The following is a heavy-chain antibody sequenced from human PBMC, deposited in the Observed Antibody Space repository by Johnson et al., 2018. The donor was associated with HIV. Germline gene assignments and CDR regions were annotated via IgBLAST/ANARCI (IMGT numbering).Heavy chain of an antibody. CDR2: IGTTGDT. CDR3: ARQKNSQGRWLQFDAFDI. J-gene: IGHJ3*02. Sequence: VQLVESGGGVVQPGGSLRLSCAASGFTLSSYDMHWVRQVTGKGLEWVSSIGTTGDTYYPGSVKGRFTISRDNSKNTLYLQMNSLRAEDTAVYYCARQKNSQGRWLQFDAFDIWGQGTMVTVSS. D-gene: IGHD5-24*01. V-gene: IGHV3-13*01. CDR1: GFTLSSYD.